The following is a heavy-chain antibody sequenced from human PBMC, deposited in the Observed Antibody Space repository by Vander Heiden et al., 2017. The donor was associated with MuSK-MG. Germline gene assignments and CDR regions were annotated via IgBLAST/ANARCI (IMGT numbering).Heavy chain of an antibody. J-gene: IGHJ4*02. CDR2: INHSGNT. V-gene: IGHV4-34*01. Sequence: QVQLQQWGAGLLKPSETLSLTCAVYGESFSGYYWSWIRQPPGKRLEWLGEINHSGNTNYNPSLKCRLTTSLDTSKKQCSLRLTSVTAAETAVYYCARGSLSPGTGWYYFDSWCQGIMVTVYS. CDR3: ARGSLSPGTGWYYFDS. CDR1: GESFSGYY. D-gene: IGHD1-1*01.